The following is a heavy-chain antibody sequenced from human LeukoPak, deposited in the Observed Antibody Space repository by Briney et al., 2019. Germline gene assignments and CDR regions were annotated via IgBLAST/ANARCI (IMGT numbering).Heavy chain of an antibody. CDR2: IRSKVYGGTA. V-gene: IGHV3-49*04. Sequence: GGSLRLSCTTSGFTFGDYATSWVRQAPGKGLEWVSFIRSKVYGGTAEYAASVKGRFTISRDDSKSIAYLQMNSLKTEDTAVYYCTRDSLPYYYDSSGSFWGKGTTVTVSS. D-gene: IGHD3-22*01. CDR3: TRDSLPYYYDSSGSF. CDR1: GFTFGDYA. J-gene: IGHJ6*04.